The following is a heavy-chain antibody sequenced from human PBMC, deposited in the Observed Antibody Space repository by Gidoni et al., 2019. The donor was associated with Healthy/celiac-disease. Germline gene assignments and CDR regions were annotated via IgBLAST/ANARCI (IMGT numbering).Heavy chain of an antibody. D-gene: IGHD2-2*01. V-gene: IGHV3-21*01. Sequence: EVQLVESGGGLVKPGGSLRLSCAASGFTFSSYSMNWVRQAPGKGLEWVSSISSSSSYIYYADSVKGRFTISRDNAKNSLYLQMNSLRAEDTAVYYCARPGIVVVPAAPPDVWGQGTTVTVSS. CDR1: GFTFSSYS. CDR2: ISSSSSYI. J-gene: IGHJ6*02. CDR3: ARPGIVVVPAAPPDV.